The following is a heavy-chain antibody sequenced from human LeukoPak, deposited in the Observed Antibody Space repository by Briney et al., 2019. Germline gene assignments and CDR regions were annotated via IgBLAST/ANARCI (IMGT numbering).Heavy chain of an antibody. V-gene: IGHV4-4*07. Sequence: SETLSLTCTVSGGSISSYYWSWIRQPAGKGLEWIGRIYSSGSTDYNPSLKSRVTMLVDTSKNQFSLKLTSITAADTAVYYCARSGGDRGWYYFDYWGQGTLVTVSS. J-gene: IGHJ4*02. CDR3: ARSGGDRGWYYFDY. CDR1: GGSISSYY. D-gene: IGHD6-19*01. CDR2: IYSSGST.